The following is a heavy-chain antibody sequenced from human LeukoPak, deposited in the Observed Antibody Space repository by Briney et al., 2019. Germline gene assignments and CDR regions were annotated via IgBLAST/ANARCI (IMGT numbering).Heavy chain of an antibody. CDR2: ISSDGSST. V-gene: IGHV3-74*01. Sequence: GGSLRLSCAASGFTFSSYWMHWVRQAPGKGLVWVPRISSDGSSTTYADSVKGRFTISRDNAKNTVFLQMNSLGAEDTAIYYCARDRGGYSYNFYYSYYMDVWGKGTTVTVSS. J-gene: IGHJ6*03. D-gene: IGHD5-18*01. CDR1: GFTFSSYW. CDR3: ARDRGGYSYNFYYSYYMDV.